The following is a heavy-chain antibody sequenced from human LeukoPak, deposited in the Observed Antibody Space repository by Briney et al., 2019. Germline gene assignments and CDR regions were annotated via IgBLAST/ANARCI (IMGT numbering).Heavy chain of an antibody. D-gene: IGHD3-3*01. CDR2: IIPIFGTA. J-gene: IGHJ3*02. CDR1: GGTFSSYA. V-gene: IGHV1-69*05. Sequence: SVKVSCKASGGTFSSYAISWVRQAPGQGLEWMGRIIPIFGTANYAQKFQGRVTITTDESTSTAYMELSSLRSEDTAVYYCARDIVEWLLLDAFDIWGQGTMVTVSS. CDR3: ARDIVEWLLLDAFDI.